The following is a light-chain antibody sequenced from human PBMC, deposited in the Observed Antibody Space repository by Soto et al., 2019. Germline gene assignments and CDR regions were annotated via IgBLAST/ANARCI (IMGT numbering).Light chain of an antibody. CDR1: QDITIY. CDR2: DAS. V-gene: IGKV1-33*01. Sequence: DIQMTQSSPSLSASVGDRVTITCQASQDITIYLNWYQQRPGRAPKLLIYDASTLETGVPSRFSGSGSGTVFTFTITSLQPEDIATYYCQHYENLPFTFGPGTKVAI. J-gene: IGKJ3*01. CDR3: QHYENLPFT.